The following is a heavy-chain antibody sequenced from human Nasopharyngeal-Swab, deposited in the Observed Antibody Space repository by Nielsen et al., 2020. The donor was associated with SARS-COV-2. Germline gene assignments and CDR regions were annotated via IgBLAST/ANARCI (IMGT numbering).Heavy chain of an antibody. D-gene: IGHD6-19*01. J-gene: IGHJ4*02. CDR3: ARVRGMYSSDWAYFFDD. V-gene: IGHV4-34*01. CDR1: GGSLSGYY. Sequence: SETLSLTCAVYGGSLSGYYWSWIRQPPGKGLEWIGEINHSGSTNYNPSLDSRVTLLVDTSKNQFSLKLRSVTAADTAVYYCARVRGMYSSDWAYFFDDWGQGILVTVSS. CDR2: INHSGST.